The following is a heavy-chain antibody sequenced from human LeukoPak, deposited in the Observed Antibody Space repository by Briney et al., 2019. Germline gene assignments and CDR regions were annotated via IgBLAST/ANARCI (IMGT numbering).Heavy chain of an antibody. Sequence: GGSLRPSCAASGFTVSSNYMSWVRQAPGKGLEWVSVIYSGGSTYYADSVKGRFTISRDNAKNSLYLQMNSLRAEDTAVYYCAREKISGSYYFRYYFDYWGQGTLVTVSS. D-gene: IGHD1-26*01. CDR2: IYSGGST. CDR1: GFTVSSNY. CDR3: AREKISGSYYFRYYFDY. V-gene: IGHV3-66*01. J-gene: IGHJ4*02.